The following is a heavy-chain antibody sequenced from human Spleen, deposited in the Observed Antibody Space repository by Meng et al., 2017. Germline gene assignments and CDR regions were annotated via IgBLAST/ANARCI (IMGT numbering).Heavy chain of an antibody. CDR1: GFTFSNAW. CDR2: IKSKTDGGTT. D-gene: IGHD3-9*01. J-gene: IGHJ3*02. CDR3: NCQNCDMLTGYYIRRGDAFDI. Sequence: GESLKISCAASGFTFSNAWMSWVRQAPGKGLEWVGRIKSKTDGGTTDYAAPVKGRFTISRDDSKNTLYLQMNSLKTEDTDVYYCNCQNCDMLTGYYIRRGDAFDIWGQGTMVTVSS. V-gene: IGHV3-15*01.